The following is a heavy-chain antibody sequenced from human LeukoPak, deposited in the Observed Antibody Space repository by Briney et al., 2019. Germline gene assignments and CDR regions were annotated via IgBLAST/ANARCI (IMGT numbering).Heavy chain of an antibody. D-gene: IGHD6-19*01. CDR2: ISGSGGST. V-gene: IGHV3-23*01. Sequence: GSLRLSCAASGFTFSSYAMSWVRQAPGKGLEWVSAISGSGGSTYYADSVKGRFTISRDNSKNTLYLQMNSLRAEDTAVYYCAKDVRGRYSSGWYWGPFDYWGQGTLVTVSS. J-gene: IGHJ4*02. CDR3: AKDVRGRYSSGWYWGPFDY. CDR1: GFTFSSYA.